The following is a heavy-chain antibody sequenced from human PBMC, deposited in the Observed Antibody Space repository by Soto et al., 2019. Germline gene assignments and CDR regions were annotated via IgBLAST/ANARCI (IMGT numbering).Heavy chain of an antibody. CDR2: IKRKSDGGTT. D-gene: IGHD3-10*01. J-gene: IGHJ4*02. V-gene: IGHV3-15*07. CDR3: TSRRSGTRDFHY. Sequence: EVQLVESGGGLVKPGGSLRLSCATSGFTFNNAWMIWVRQAPGRGLEWVVRIKRKSDGGTTAYAARVNGRFTVSRDDTKSPPYMQMDSLTTEDTAVYYCTSRRSGTRDFHYWGQGTLVTVSS. CDR1: GFTFNNAW.